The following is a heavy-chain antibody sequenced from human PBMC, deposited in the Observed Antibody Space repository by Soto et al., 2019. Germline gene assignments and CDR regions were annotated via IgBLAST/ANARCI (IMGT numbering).Heavy chain of an antibody. V-gene: IGHV3-33*01. D-gene: IGHD3-22*01. CDR1: GFTFSSYG. Sequence: QVQLVESGGGVVQPGRSLRLSCAASGFTFSSYGMHWVRQAPGKGLEWVAVIWSDGSNKYYADSVKGRFTISRDNSKXXXXXXXXXXXAEXXXXXXXARYYYDSSGYYPLWGQGTLVTVSS. CDR2: IWSDGSNK. CDR3: ARYYYDSSGYYPL. J-gene: IGHJ4*02.